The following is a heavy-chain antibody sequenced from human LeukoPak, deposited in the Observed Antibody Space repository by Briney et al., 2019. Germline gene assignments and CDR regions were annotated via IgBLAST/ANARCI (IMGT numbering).Heavy chain of an antibody. D-gene: IGHD3-22*01. CDR3: ARDDSNYYDSSGFDY. V-gene: IGHV4-59*01. Sequence: SETLSPTCTVSGGSISSYYWSWIRQPPGKGREWIGYIYYSGSTNYNPSLKSRVTISVDMSKNQFSLKLTSVTAADTAVYYCARDDSNYYDSSGFDYWGQGTLVTVSS. CDR1: GGSISSYY. J-gene: IGHJ4*02. CDR2: IYYSGST.